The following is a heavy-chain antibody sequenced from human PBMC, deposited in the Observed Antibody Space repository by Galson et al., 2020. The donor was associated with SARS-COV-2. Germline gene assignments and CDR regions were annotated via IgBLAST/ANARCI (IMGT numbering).Heavy chain of an antibody. CDR2: IFSNDEK. J-gene: IGHJ4*02. Sequence: SGPTLVKPTETLTLTCTVSGFSLSNARMGVSWIRQPPGKALEWLAHIFSNDEKSYSTSLKSRLTISKDTSKSQVVLTMTNMDPVDTATYYCARIRVVPGMSVAWPYYFDDWGQGTLVTVAA. CDR3: ARIRVVPGMSVAWPYYFDD. CDR1: GFSLSNARMG. D-gene: IGHD6-19*01. V-gene: IGHV2-26*01.